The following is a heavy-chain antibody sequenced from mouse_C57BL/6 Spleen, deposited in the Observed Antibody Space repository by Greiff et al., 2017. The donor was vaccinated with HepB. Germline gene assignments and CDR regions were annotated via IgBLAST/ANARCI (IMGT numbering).Heavy chain of an antibody. CDR1: GYTFTDYY. Sequence: VQLKESGPVLVKPGASVKMSCKASGYTFTDYYMNWVNQSHGKSLEWIGVINPYNGGTSYNQKFKGKATLTVDKSSSTAYMELNSLTSEDSAVYYCARGNWYFDYWGQGTTLTVSS. D-gene: IGHD4-1*01. V-gene: IGHV1-19*01. CDR3: ARGNWYFDY. CDR2: INPYNGGT. J-gene: IGHJ2*01.